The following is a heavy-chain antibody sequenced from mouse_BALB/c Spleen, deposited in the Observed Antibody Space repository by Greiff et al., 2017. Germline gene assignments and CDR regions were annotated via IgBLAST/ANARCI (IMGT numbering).Heavy chain of an antibody. V-gene: IGHV7-3*02. CDR2: IRNKANGYTT. D-gene: IGHD2-1*01. J-gene: IGHJ4*01. CDR3: ARDLYGNYLTFYAMDY. CDR1: GFTFTDYY. Sequence: EVQRVESGGGLVQPGGSLRLSCATSGFTFTDYYMSWVRQPPGKALEWLGFIRNKANGYTTEYSASVKGRFTISRDNSQSILYLQMNTLRAEDSATYYCARDLYGNYLTFYAMDYWGQGTSVTVSS.